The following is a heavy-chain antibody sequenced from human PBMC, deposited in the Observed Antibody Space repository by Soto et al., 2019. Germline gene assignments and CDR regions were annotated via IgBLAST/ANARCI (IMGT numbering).Heavy chain of an antibody. J-gene: IGHJ5*02. V-gene: IGHV3-23*01. CDR3: AKDHFLNYDYIWGSPGNWFDP. CDR1: GFTFSSYA. Sequence: GGSLRLSCAASGFTFSSYAMSWVRQAPGKGLEWVSAISGSGGSTYYADSVKGRFTISRDNSKNTLYLQMNSLRAEDTAVYYCAKDHFLNYDYIWGSPGNWFDPWGQGTLVTVS. CDR2: ISGSGGST. D-gene: IGHD3-16*01.